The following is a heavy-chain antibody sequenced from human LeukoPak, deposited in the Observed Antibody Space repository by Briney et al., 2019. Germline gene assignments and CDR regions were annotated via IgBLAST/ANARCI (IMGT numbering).Heavy chain of an antibody. CDR1: GGSISSYY. V-gene: IGHV4-34*01. CDR2: INHSGST. CDR3: ARQFLLAVAGTSFDY. D-gene: IGHD6-19*01. Sequence: SETLSLTCTVSGGSISSYYWSWIRQPPGKGLEWIGEINHSGSTNYNPSLKSRVTISVDTSKNQFSLKLSSVTAADTAVYYCARQFLLAVAGTSFDYWGQGTLVTVSS. J-gene: IGHJ4*02.